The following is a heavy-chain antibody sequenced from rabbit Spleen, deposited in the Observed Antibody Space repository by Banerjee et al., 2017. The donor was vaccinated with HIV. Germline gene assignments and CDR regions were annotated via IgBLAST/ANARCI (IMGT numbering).Heavy chain of an antibody. CDR2: INAATGNP. V-gene: IGHV1S45*01. D-gene: IGHD1-1*01. J-gene: IGHJ4*01. Sequence: QEQLVESGGGLVQPTGSLTLTCTASGFSFGDRDVMCWVRQAPGKGLEWIACINAATGNPVYATWAKGRFTISRTSSTTVTLRMTSLTAADRAAYFCARDLVGVIGWNFYLWGPGTLVTVS. CDR3: ARDLVGVIGWNFYL. CDR1: GFSFGDRDV.